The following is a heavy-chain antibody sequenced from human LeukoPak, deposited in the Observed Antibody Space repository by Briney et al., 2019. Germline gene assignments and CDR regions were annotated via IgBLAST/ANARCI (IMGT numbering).Heavy chain of an antibody. D-gene: IGHD3-16*01. CDR3: AKDGGALGSYFDY. CDR1: GFTFSSYA. Sequence: PGGSLRLSCAASGFTFSSYAMSWVRQAPGKGLEWVSAISGCGGSTYYADSVKGRFTISRDNSKNTLYLQMNSLRAEDTAVYYCAKDGGALGSYFDYWGQGTLVTVSS. V-gene: IGHV3-23*01. J-gene: IGHJ4*02. CDR2: ISGCGGST.